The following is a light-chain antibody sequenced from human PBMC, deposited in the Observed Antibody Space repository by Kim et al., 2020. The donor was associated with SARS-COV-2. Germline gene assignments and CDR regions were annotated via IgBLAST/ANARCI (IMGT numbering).Light chain of an antibody. J-gene: IGKJ1*01. Sequence: EILLTQSPVTLSVSPGERATLSCRASQSVDTYLAWYQQKPGQPPRLVMYGASNRAAGIPDRFSGSGSGTNFTLTISTLEPEDVAVYYCQQSNNRPRTFGQGTKVDIK. CDR3: QQSNNRPRT. V-gene: IGKV3-11*01. CDR2: GAS. CDR1: QSVDTY.